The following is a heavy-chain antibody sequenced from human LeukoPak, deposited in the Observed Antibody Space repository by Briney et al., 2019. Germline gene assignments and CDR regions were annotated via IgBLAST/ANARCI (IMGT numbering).Heavy chain of an antibody. CDR2: LDSAGDK. D-gene: IGHD3/OR15-3a*01. J-gene: IGHJ6*02. CDR3: ARAKRETSTRPWTSGMDV. Sequence: GGSLRLSCAASGFTLSDYDIHWVRQPIGKGLDWVSGLDSAGDKYHAGSERGRFTISREDAEKSVYLQMNGLRPEDTAIYYCARAKRETSTRPWTSGMDVWGQGTRVTVSS. V-gene: IGHV3-13*01. CDR1: GFTLSDYD.